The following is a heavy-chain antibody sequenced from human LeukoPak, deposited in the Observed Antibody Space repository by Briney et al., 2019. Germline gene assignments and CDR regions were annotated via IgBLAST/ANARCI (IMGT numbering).Heavy chain of an antibody. Sequence: ASVKVSCKASGYTFTSYDINWVRQAPGQGLEWMGWMNPNSGNTGYAQKFQGRATMTRNTSISTAYMELSSLRSEDTAVYYCARDRIAAAARGYGMDVWGQGTTVTVSS. CDR3: ARDRIAAAARGYGMDV. V-gene: IGHV1-8*01. CDR2: MNPNSGNT. D-gene: IGHD6-13*01. J-gene: IGHJ6*02. CDR1: GYTFTSYD.